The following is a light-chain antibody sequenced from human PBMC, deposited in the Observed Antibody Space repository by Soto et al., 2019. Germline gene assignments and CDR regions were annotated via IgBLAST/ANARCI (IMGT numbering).Light chain of an antibody. CDR2: DVS. CDR1: ISDVGGYNY. V-gene: IGLV2-14*01. J-gene: IGLJ2*01. CDR3: SSYTSSSTIVV. Sequence: QSALTQPASVSGSPGQAITISCTGTISDVGGYNYVSWYQQHPGKAPKLMIYDVSNRPSGVSNRFSGSKSGNTASLTISGLQAEDEADYYCSSYTSSSTIVVFGGGTKLTVL.